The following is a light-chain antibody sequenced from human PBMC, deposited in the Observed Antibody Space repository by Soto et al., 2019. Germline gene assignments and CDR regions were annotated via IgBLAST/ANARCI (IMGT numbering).Light chain of an antibody. CDR1: QSVSRD. J-gene: IGKJ2*01. Sequence: DIQMTQSPSSLSASVGDRVTITCRASQSVSRDLNWYQQNPGKAPNLLIYTASNLQSGVPSRFSGSGSGSDFSLTISSLQPEDFATYYCQQSYNTPYTFGQGTKLEIK. CDR3: QQSYNTPYT. CDR2: TAS. V-gene: IGKV1-39*01.